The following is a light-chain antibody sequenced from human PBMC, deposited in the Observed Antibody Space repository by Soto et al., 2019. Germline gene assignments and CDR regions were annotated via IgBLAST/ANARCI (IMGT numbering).Light chain of an antibody. CDR2: GVS. J-gene: IGLJ1*01. CDR3: SSYTIYTTYV. Sequence: QSVLTQAASVSGSPGQSITISCTGTSTDVGAHDFVSWYQHHPGKAPKLMIYGVSDRPSGVSDRFSGSKSANTASLTISGLQPEDEADYYCSSYTIYTTYVFGTGTKVPVL. V-gene: IGLV2-14*03. CDR1: STDVGAHDF.